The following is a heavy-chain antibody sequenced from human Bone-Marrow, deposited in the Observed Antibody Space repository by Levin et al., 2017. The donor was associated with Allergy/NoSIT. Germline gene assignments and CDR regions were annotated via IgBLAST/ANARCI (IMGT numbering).Heavy chain of an antibody. Sequence: GGSLRLSCEGSGFTFSSHWMSWVRQAPGKGLESVATINHNGREKYYVDSVKGRFTISRDNAQNSLFLEMNTLRVGDTAIYYCARAGVSGRRGVYFYYGMDVWGQGTTVFVSS. D-gene: IGHD2-8*01. V-gene: IGHV3-7*01. J-gene: IGHJ6*02. CDR1: GFTFSSHW. CDR2: INHNGREK. CDR3: ARAGVSGRRGVYFYYGMDV.